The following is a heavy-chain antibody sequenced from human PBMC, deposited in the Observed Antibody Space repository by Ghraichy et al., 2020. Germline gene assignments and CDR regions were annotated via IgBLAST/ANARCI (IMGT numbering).Heavy chain of an antibody. CDR2: IYSGYNT. D-gene: IGHD2-15*01. CDR1: YFTVSDNY. V-gene: IGHV3-53*01. J-gene: IGHJ4*02. Sequence: LSLTCAASYFTVSDNYMTWVRQAPGKGLEWVSVIYSGYNTYYADSVKGRFTISRDESKNMVYLHMNSLRADDTAIYYCAGDTHSRERSDHWGQGTLVTVSS. CDR3: AGDTHSRERSDH.